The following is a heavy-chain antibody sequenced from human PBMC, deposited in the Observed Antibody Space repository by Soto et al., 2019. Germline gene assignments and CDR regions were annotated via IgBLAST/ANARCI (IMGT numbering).Heavy chain of an antibody. V-gene: IGHV4-59*12. J-gene: IGHJ1*01. Sequence: QVQLQESGPGLVKPSETLSLTCTVSGGSMSGYHWTWIRQSPGKELEFIGSVFDSGITKSNPSLRSGVAVSIDASKSQFALTLSSVTAADTAVYYCASCLNSAGSCLRFLRWGQGTLVTVSS. CDR2: VFDSGIT. CDR1: GGSMSGYH. D-gene: IGHD2-15*01. CDR3: ASCLNSAGSCLRFLR.